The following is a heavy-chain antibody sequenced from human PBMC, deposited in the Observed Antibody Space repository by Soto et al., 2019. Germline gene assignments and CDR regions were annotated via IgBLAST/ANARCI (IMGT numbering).Heavy chain of an antibody. CDR2: ISAGNGNT. Sequence: QVQLVQSGAEVKKPGASVKVSCKASGYTFSSYAMHWVRQAPGQRPEWMGWISAGNGNTKYSQKFQGRVTISRDTSASTAYMELSSLRSADTAVYYCARGYCSGGRCYSDYYMDVWGKGTTVTVSS. CDR3: ARGYCSGGRCYSDYYMDV. D-gene: IGHD2-15*01. J-gene: IGHJ6*03. CDR1: GYTFSSYA. V-gene: IGHV1-3*01.